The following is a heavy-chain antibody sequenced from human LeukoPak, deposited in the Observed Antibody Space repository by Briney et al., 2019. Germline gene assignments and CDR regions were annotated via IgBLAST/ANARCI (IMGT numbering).Heavy chain of an antibody. CDR3: AKDSAFYYIDV. V-gene: IGHV3-30*02. J-gene: IGHJ6*03. CDR1: GFTFSNDG. Sequence: RAGRSLRPSCAASGFTFSNDGMHWVRQAPGKGLEWVAFIRYNGNNQYYADSVKGRFTISRDNSKNTMYLQMNSLKGDDTAVYYCAKDSAFYYIDVWGKGTTVIISS. CDR2: IRYNGNNQ. D-gene: IGHD3-10*01.